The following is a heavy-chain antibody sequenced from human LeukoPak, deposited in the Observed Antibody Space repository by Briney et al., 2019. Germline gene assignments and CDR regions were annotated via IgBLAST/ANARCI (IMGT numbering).Heavy chain of an antibody. CDR2: IEGDGNRI. CDR3: TRDWRNLGYDY. CDR1: GFTLSAYW. Sequence: GGSLRLSCAASGFTLSAYWMHWVRQAPGKGLMWVSRIEGDGNRITYADSVKGRFTISRDNAKNTLYLQMNSLRAEDTAVYYCTRDWRNLGYDYWGQGTVVTVSS. J-gene: IGHJ4*02. V-gene: IGHV3-74*01. D-gene: IGHD5-12*01.